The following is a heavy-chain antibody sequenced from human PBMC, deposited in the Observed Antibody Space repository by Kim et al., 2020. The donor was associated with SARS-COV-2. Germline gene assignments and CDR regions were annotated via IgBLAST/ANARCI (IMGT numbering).Heavy chain of an antibody. J-gene: IGHJ5*02. Sequence: SETLSLTCTVSGGSVSSGSYYWSWIRQPPGKGLEWIGYIYYSGSTNYNPSLKSRVTISVDTSKNQFSLKLSSVTAADTAVYYCARQVAVAGLVWFDPWGQGTLVTVSS. V-gene: IGHV4-61*01. CDR1: GGSVSSGSYY. CDR3: ARQVAVAGLVWFDP. D-gene: IGHD6-19*01. CDR2: IYYSGST.